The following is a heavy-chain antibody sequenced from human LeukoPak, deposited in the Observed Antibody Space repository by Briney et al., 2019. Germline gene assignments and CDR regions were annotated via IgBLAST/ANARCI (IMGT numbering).Heavy chain of an antibody. CDR3: AREGLKSYDSSGYYSDAFDI. J-gene: IGHJ3*02. CDR2: INPNSGGT. V-gene: IGHV1-2*06. CDR1: GYTFTGYY. D-gene: IGHD3-22*01. Sequence: ASVKVSCKASGYTFTGYYMHWVRQAPGQGLEWMGRINPNSGGTNYAQKFQGRVTMTRDTSISTAYMELSRLRSDDTAEYYCAREGLKSYDSSGYYSDAFDIWGQGTMVTVSS.